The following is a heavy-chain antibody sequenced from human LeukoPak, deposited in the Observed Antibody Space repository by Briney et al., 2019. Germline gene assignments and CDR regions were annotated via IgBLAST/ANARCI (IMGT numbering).Heavy chain of an antibody. CDR3: ARADYQLLSPSYNWFDP. V-gene: IGHV3-33*01. J-gene: IGHJ5*02. CDR2: IWYDGSNK. Sequence: PGRSLRLPCAASGFTFSSYGMHWVRQAPGKGLEWVAAIWYDGSNKYYADSVKGRFTISRDNSKNTLYLQMNSLRAEDTAVYYCARADYQLLSPSYNWFDPWGQGTLVTVSS. D-gene: IGHD2-2*01. CDR1: GFTFSSYG.